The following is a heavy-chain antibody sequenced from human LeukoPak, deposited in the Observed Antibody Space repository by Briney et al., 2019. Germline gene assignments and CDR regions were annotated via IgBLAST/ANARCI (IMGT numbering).Heavy chain of an antibody. CDR2: ISSSGTTT. CDR1: GFTFSDYY. D-gene: IGHD3-22*01. V-gene: IGHV3-11*01. Sequence: PGGSLRLSCAASGFTFSDYYMSWIRQAPGKGLEWVSYISSSGTTTFYADSVKGRFTISRDNAKNSLYLQMNSLRADDTAVYFCAREETKYYDSTGYHYANYFDNWGQGTLVTVSS. J-gene: IGHJ4*02. CDR3: AREETKYYDSTGYHYANYFDN.